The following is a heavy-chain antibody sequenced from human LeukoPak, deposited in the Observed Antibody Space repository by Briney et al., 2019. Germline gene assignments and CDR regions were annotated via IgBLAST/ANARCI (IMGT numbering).Heavy chain of an antibody. D-gene: IGHD1-26*01. CDR1: GFTFSDYY. J-gene: IGHJ4*02. CDR2: ISSSGNTI. Sequence: HPGGSLRLSCAASGFTFSDYYMNWIRQAPGKGLEWVSYISSSGNTIYYADSVKGRFTISRDNAKNSLYQQMNSLRAEDTAVYYCARQRVGAFEKWGQGTLVTVSS. CDR3: ARQRVGAFEK. V-gene: IGHV3-11*04.